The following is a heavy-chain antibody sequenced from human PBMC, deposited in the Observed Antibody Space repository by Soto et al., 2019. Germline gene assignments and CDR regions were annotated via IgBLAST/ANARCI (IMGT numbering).Heavy chain of an antibody. CDR2: IIPIFGTA. CDR3: ARAPMYYYDSSGYSWFDP. Sequence: SVKVSCKASGGTFSSYAISWVRQAPGQGLEWMGGIIPIFGTANYAQKFQGRVTITADESTSTAYMELSSLRSEDTAAYYCARAPMYYYDSSGYSWFDPWGQGTLVTVSS. D-gene: IGHD3-22*01. V-gene: IGHV1-69*13. CDR1: GGTFSSYA. J-gene: IGHJ5*02.